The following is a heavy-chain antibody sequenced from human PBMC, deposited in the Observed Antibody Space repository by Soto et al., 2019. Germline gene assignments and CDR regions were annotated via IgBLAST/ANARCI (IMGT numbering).Heavy chain of an antibody. CDR3: ARPYGSCFDY. Sequence: PSETLSLTCTFSGCSISSYYWSWIRQPPGKGLEWIGYIYYSGSTNYNPSLKSRVTISVDTSKNQFSLKLSSVTAADTAVYYCARPYGSCFDYWGQGTLVTVSS. D-gene: IGHD3-10*01. CDR2: IYYSGST. V-gene: IGHV4-59*08. J-gene: IGHJ4*02. CDR1: GCSISSYY.